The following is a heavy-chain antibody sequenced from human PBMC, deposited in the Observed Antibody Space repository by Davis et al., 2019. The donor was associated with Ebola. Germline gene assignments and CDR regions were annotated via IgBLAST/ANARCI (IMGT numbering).Heavy chain of an antibody. CDR2: IKQDGSEK. J-gene: IGHJ4*02. Sequence: GESLKISCAASGFTFSSYWMSWVRQAPGKGLEWVANIKQDGSEKYYVDSVKGRFTISRDNAKNSLYLKMNSLRAEDTAVYYCARESGGGSDAHTIQLWLAFDYWGQGTLVTVSS. V-gene: IGHV3-7*03. CDR3: ARESGGGSDAHTIQLWLAFDY. CDR1: GFTFSSYW. D-gene: IGHD5-18*01.